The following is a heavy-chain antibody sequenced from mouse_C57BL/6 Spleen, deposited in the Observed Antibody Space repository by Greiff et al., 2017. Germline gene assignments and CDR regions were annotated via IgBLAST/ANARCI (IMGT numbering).Heavy chain of an antibody. Sequence: VQLQQSGAELVKPGASVKLSCKASGYTFTSYWMHWVKQRPGRGLEWIGRIDPNSGGTKYNEKFKSKATLTVDKPSSPAYMQLSSLTSEDSAVYYCAREATVVAQYFDYWGQGTTLTVSS. D-gene: IGHD1-1*01. CDR3: AREATVVAQYFDY. J-gene: IGHJ2*01. CDR2: IDPNSGGT. V-gene: IGHV1-72*01. CDR1: GYTFTSYW.